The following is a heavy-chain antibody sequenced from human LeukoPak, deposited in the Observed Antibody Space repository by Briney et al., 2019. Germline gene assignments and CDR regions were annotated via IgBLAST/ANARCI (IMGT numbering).Heavy chain of an antibody. CDR1: GFTLSSYG. CDR2: ISYDGSNK. CDR3: AKEMYSGYNYFDY. V-gene: IGHV3-30*18. J-gene: IGHJ4*02. Sequence: SGGSLRLSCAASGFTLSSYGMHWFRQAPGKGLEWVAVISYDGSNKYYADSVKGRFTISRDNSKNTLYLQMNSLRAEDTAVYYCAKEMYSGYNYFDYWGQGTLVTVSS. D-gene: IGHD5-12*01.